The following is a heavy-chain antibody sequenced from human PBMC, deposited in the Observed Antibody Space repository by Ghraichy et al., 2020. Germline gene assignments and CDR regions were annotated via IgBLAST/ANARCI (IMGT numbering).Heavy chain of an antibody. CDR2: IRSKANSYAT. CDR1: GFTFSGSA. CDR3: TRTYYYGSGSSNPLYYYYYGMDV. J-gene: IGHJ6*02. V-gene: IGHV3-73*01. Sequence: GGSLRLSCAASGFTFSGSAMHWVRQASGKGLEWVGRIRSKANSYATAYAASVKGRFTISRDDSKNTAYLQMNSLKTEDTAVYYCTRTYYYGSGSSNPLYYYYYGMDVWGQGTTVTVSS. D-gene: IGHD3-10*01.